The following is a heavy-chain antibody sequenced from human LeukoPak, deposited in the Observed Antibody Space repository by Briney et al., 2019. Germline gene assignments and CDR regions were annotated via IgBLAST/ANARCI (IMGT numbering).Heavy chain of an antibody. CDR3: ARDHPDYGDYCFDY. CDR1: GGSISSGSYY. Sequence: SQTLSLTCTVSGGSISSGSYYWSWIRQPAGKGLEWIGRIYTSGSTNYNPSLKSRVTISVDTSKNQFSPKLSSVTAADTAVYYCARDHPDYGDYCFDYWGQGTLVTVSP. CDR2: IYTSGST. D-gene: IGHD4-17*01. V-gene: IGHV4-61*02. J-gene: IGHJ4*02.